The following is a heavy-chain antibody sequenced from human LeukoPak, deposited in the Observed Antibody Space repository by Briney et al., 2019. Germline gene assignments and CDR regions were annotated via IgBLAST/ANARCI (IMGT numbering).Heavy chain of an antibody. V-gene: IGHV3-48*01. CDR1: GFTFSSYS. D-gene: IGHD4-17*01. CDR2: ISSSSSTI. CDR3: TNYGVYTGYYFMDV. J-gene: IGHJ6*03. Sequence: PGGSLRLSCAASGFTFSSYSMNWVRQAPGKGLEWVSYISSSSSTIYYADSVKGRFTISRDNAKNSLYLQMNSLRAEDTAVYYCTNYGVYTGYYFMDVWGKGTTVIVSS.